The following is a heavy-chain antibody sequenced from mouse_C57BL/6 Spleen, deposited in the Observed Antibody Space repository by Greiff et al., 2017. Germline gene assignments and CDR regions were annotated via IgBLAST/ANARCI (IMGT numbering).Heavy chain of an antibody. V-gene: IGHV1-53*01. Sequence: QVQLQQPGTELVKPGASVKLSCKASGYTFTSYWMHWVKQRPGQGLEWIGNINPSNGGTNYNEKFKSKATLTVDKCSSTAYMQLSSLTSEDSAVYDCARLDGYYEGYYAMGYGGQGTSVTVSS. D-gene: IGHD2-3*01. CDR2: INPSNGGT. J-gene: IGHJ4*01. CDR1: GYTFTSYW. CDR3: ARLDGYYEGYYAMGY.